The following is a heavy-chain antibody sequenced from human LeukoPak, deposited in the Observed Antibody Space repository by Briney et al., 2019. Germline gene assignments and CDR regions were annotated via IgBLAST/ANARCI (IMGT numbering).Heavy chain of an antibody. V-gene: IGHV1-18*04. CDR2: ISAYNGNT. D-gene: IGHD4-23*01. J-gene: IGHJ4*02. Sequence: GASVKVSCKASGYTFTSYYMHWVRQAPGQGLEWIGWISAYNGNTNYAQKLQGRVTMTTDTSTSTAYMELRSLRSDDTAVYYCARDLNYGGNPRSDYWGQGTLVTVSS. CDR1: GYTFTSYY. CDR3: ARDLNYGGNPRSDY.